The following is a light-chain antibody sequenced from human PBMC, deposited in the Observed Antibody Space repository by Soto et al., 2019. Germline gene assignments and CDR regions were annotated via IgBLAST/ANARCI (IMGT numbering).Light chain of an antibody. J-gene: IGKJ1*01. Sequence: IQMTQSPSSVSASVGDRVTICCRASQSISNWLAWYQQKPGKAPKLLIYKASSLESGVPSRFSGSGSGTEFTLTISSLQPEDFATYYCQQYNGYRWTFGQGTKVDIK. CDR1: QSISNW. CDR2: KAS. CDR3: QQYNGYRWT. V-gene: IGKV1-5*03.